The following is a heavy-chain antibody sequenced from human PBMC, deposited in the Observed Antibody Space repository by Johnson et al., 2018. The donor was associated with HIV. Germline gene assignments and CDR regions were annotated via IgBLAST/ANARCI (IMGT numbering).Heavy chain of an antibody. CDR1: GFTFSDFY. V-gene: IGHV3-11*04. CDR3: AGGRGWVTVNAFDM. J-gene: IGHJ3*02. CDR2: ISSSGGTI. D-gene: IGHD4-23*01. Sequence: QVQLVESGGGLVKPGGSLRLSCAVSGFTFSDFYMSWIRQAPGKGLEWVSYISSSGGTIYYADSVKGRFTISRDNAKNSLYLQMNRLRADDTAVYYCAGGRGWVTVNAFDMWGQGTLVTVSS.